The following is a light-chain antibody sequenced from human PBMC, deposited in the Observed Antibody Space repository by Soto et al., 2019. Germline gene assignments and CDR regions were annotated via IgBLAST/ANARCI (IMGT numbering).Light chain of an antibody. Sequence: QSVLTQPRSVSGSPGQSVTISCTGTSSNVGGYKYVSWYQQHPGKAPKLVIYDVSQRPSGVPDRFSASKSGNTASLTISGLQADDEADYFCCSYAGNYKYVFGTGTKVTV. V-gene: IGLV2-11*01. CDR1: SSNVGGYKY. CDR2: DVS. J-gene: IGLJ1*01. CDR3: CSYAGNYKYV.